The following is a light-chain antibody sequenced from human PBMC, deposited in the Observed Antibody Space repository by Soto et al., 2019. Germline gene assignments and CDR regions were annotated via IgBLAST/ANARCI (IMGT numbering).Light chain of an antibody. CDR1: QSVAGSY. CDR3: QQYGVSPRT. V-gene: IGKV3-20*01. CDR2: GAS. J-gene: IGKJ1*01. Sequence: EIMLTQSPVTLSLSPGEGATLSCRASQSVAGSYLAWYQQKPGRTPRLLIYGASSRATGIPDRFSGSGSGTEFPLTISRLEPEDFAVYYCQQYGVSPRTFGQGTKVEIK.